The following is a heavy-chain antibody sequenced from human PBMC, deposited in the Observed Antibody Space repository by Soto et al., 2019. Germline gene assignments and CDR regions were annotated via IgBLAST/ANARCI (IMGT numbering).Heavy chain of an antibody. V-gene: IGHV4-39*01. J-gene: IGHJ6*02. CDR3: ASPPYYYYGMDV. Sequence: PSETLSLTCTVSGGSIGSSSYYWGWIRQPPGKGLEWIGSIYYSGSTYYNPSLKSRVTISVDTSKNQFSLKLSSVTAADTAVYYCASPPYYYYGMDVWGQGTTVT. CDR2: IYYSGST. CDR1: GGSIGSSSYY.